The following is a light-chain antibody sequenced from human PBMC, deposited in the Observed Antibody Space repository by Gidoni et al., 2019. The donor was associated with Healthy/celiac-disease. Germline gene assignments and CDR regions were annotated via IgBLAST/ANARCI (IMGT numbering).Light chain of an antibody. V-gene: IGKV4-1*01. CDR1: QSVLYSSNNKNY. Sequence: DIVMTQSPDSLAVSLGERATINCKSSQSVLYSSNNKNYLAWYQQKPGQPPKLLIYWASTRESGVPDRFSGSGSGTYFTLTVSSLQAEDVAVYYCHQYYSGYTIGQGTKLEIK. CDR3: HQYYSGYT. J-gene: IGKJ2*01. CDR2: WAS.